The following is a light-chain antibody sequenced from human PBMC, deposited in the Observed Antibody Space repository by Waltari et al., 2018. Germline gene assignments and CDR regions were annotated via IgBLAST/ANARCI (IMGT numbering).Light chain of an antibody. CDR3: QNHERLPAV. V-gene: IGKV3-20*01. J-gene: IGKJ1*01. CDR2: AAS. CDR1: QSISRY. Sequence: IVLTQSPGTLSLSPGERATLSCRASQSISRYLAWYQQKPGQAPRLPIYAASSRATGIPDRFSGSGSGTDFSLTISRLEPEDFAVYFCQNHERLPAVFGQGTKVEMK.